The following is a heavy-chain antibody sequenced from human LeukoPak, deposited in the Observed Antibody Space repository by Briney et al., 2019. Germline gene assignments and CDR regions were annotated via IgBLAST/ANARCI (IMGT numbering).Heavy chain of an antibody. CDR1: GFTFSDYY. J-gene: IGHJ6*03. V-gene: IGHV3-11*04. D-gene: IGHD5-18*01. CDR2: ISSSGSTI. CDR3: ARDSGFVDTAMTYMDV. Sequence: PGGSLRLSCAASGFTFSDYYMSWIRQAPGKGLEWVSYISSSGSTIYYADSVKGRFTISRDNAKNSLYLQMNSLRAEDTAVYYCARDSGFVDTAMTYMDVWGKGTTVTVSS.